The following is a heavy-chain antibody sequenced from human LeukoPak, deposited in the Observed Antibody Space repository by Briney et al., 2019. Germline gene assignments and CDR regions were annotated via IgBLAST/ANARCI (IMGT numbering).Heavy chain of an antibody. CDR1: GGSITTFY. Sequence: SETLSLTCTVSGGSITTFYWSWIRQPPGKGLEWIGYFSYTGSTDYNLSLKSRVTISVDTSKNQFSLNLTSVTAADTAVYYCARVGSGSSYYFPYWGQGTLVTVSS. CDR3: ARVGSGSSYYFPY. V-gene: IGHV4-59*01. CDR2: FSYTGST. D-gene: IGHD1-26*01. J-gene: IGHJ4*02.